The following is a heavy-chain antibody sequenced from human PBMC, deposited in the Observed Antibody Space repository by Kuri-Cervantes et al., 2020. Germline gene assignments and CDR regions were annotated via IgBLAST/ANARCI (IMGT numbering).Heavy chain of an antibody. Sequence: SGPTLVKPTQTLTLTCTVSGFSLSNARMGVNWIRQPPGKALEWLAHIFSNDEKSYSTSLKSRLTISKDTSKSQVVLTMTNMDPVDTATYYCARIGFRELSADYWGQGTLVTVSS. CDR3: ARIGFRELSADY. CDR1: GFSLSNARMG. CDR2: IFSNDEK. D-gene: IGHD3-10*01. J-gene: IGHJ4*02. V-gene: IGHV2-26*01.